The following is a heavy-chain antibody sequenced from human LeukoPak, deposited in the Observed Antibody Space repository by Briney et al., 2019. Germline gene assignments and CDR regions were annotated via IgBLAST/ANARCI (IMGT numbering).Heavy chain of an antibody. D-gene: IGHD6-13*01. CDR2: INGDGSST. V-gene: IGHV3-74*01. CDR1: GFTFGSYW. Sequence: GGSLRLSCAASGFTFGSYWIHWVRQAPGKGLVWVSRINGDGSSTNYADSVKGRFTISRDNAKNTLYLQMNSLRAEDTAVYYCARLRDSSSPRYYYYGLDVWGQGTTVTVSS. J-gene: IGHJ6*02. CDR3: ARLRDSSSPRYYYYGLDV.